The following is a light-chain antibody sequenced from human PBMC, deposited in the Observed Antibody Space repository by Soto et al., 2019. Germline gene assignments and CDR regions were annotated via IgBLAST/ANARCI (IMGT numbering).Light chain of an antibody. V-gene: IGKV3-20*01. Sequence: EVVLTQSPGTLSLSPGESATLSCRASQSVRGNYFAWYQQRPGQAPRLLVYGPSVRAAGIPDRFRGSGSRTDFNLTINRVEPEGFAVYYCHQFGMSPFAFGPGTTLDIK. CDR2: GPS. CDR1: QSVRGNY. J-gene: IGKJ3*01. CDR3: HQFGMSPFA.